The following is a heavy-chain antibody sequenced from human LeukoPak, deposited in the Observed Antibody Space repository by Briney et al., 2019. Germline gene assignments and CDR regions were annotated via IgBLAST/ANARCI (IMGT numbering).Heavy chain of an antibody. D-gene: IGHD6-19*01. J-gene: IGHJ3*02. V-gene: IGHV1-18*04. CDR3: ANLGYSSGRADAFDI. CDR2: ISAYNGNT. CDR1: GYTFTSYY. Sequence: ASVKVSCKASGYTFTSYYMHWVRQAPGQGLEWMGWISAYNGNTNYAQKLQGRVTMTTDTSTSTAYMELRSLRPDDTAVYYCANLGYSSGRADAFDIWGQGTMVTVSS.